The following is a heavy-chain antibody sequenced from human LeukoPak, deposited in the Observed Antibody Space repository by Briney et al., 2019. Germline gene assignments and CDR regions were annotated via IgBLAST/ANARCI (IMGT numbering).Heavy chain of an antibody. D-gene: IGHD6-13*01. Sequence: GGSLRLSCAASGFTVSSNYMSWVRQAPGKGLEWVSVISIPGSITYADSVKGRFTTSRDNSKNTLYLQMNSLRADDTAVYYCARDKGSSWSDAFDIWGQGTMVTVSS. CDR2: ISIPGSI. V-gene: IGHV3-53*01. J-gene: IGHJ3*02. CDR1: GFTVSSNY. CDR3: ARDKGSSWSDAFDI.